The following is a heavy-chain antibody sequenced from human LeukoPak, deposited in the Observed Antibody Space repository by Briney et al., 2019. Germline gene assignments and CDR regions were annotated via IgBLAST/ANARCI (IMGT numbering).Heavy chain of an antibody. V-gene: IGHV3-30*02. CDR3: AKDLLEYYYGSGSYPYFDH. D-gene: IGHD3-10*01. J-gene: IGHJ4*02. CDR1: GFTFSSYG. CDR2: IRYDGSNK. Sequence: TGGSLRLSCAASGFTFSSYGMHWVRQAPGKGLEWVAFIRYDGSNKYYADSVKGRFTISRDNSKNTLYLQMNSLRAEDTAVYYCAKDLLEYYYGSGSYPYFDHWGQGTLVTVSS.